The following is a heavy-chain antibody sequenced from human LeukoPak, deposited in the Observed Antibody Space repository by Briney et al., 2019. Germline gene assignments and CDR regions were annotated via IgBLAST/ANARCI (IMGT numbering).Heavy chain of an antibody. V-gene: IGHV1-2*02. CDR3: ARDSGPDYYGSGSYYPNWFDP. CDR1: GYTFTGYY. J-gene: IGHJ5*02. Sequence: ASVKVSCKASGYTFTGYYMHWVRQAPGQGLEWMGWINPNSGGTNYAQKFQGRVTMTRDTSISTAYMELSRLRSDDTAVYYCARDSGPDYYGSGSYYPNWFDPWGQGILVTVSS. D-gene: IGHD3-10*01. CDR2: INPNSGGT.